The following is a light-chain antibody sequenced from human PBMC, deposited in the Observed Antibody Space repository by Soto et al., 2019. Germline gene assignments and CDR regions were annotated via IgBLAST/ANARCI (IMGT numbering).Light chain of an antibody. CDR2: DVT. Sequence: QSALTQPASVSGSPGQSITISCTGTSSDVGGYDYVSWYQQHPGKAPKLMIYDVTNRPSGVSTCFSASKSGNTASLTISGLQAEDEADYYCCSFSSITTRIFGGGTKVTVL. CDR1: SSDVGGYDY. J-gene: IGLJ2*01. V-gene: IGLV2-14*03. CDR3: CSFSSITTRI.